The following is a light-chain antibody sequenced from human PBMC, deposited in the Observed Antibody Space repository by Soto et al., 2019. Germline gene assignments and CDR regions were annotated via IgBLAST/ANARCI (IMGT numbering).Light chain of an antibody. CDR2: DAS. CDR3: QQYNDYLYT. J-gene: IGKJ2*01. CDR1: QSISNW. Sequence: DIQMTQSPSTLSASVGDRVTITCRASQSISNWLAWYQQKPGKAPHLLIWDASNLESGVPSRFSGSGSGTEFTLTITSLQPDDFATYYCQQYNDYLYTFGQGTKLEIK. V-gene: IGKV1-5*01.